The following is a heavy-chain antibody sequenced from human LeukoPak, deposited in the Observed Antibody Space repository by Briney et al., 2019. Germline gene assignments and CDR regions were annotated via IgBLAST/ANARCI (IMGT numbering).Heavy chain of an antibody. J-gene: IGHJ4*02. CDR3: ARGPKEQWLVLYDY. D-gene: IGHD6-19*01. CDR1: GGSFSGYY. CDR2: INHSGST. V-gene: IGHV4-34*01. Sequence: SETLSLTCAVYGGSFSGYYWSWIRQPPGKGLEWMGEINHSGSTNYNPSLKSRVTISVDTSKNQFSLKLSSVTAADTAVYYCARGPKEQWLVLYDYWGQGTLVTVSS.